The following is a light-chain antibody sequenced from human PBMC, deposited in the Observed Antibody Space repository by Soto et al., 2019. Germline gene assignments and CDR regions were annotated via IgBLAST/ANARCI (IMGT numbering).Light chain of an antibody. CDR2: DAS. V-gene: IGKV3-11*01. J-gene: IGKJ2*01. CDR1: QSVSSY. CDR3: QQRGYT. Sequence: EIVLTQSPATLSLSPGERATLSCRASQSVSSYLAWYQQKPGQAPRLLIYDASSRATGIPARFSGSESGTDFTLTISSLETEDFAVYYCQQRGYTFGQGTKLEIK.